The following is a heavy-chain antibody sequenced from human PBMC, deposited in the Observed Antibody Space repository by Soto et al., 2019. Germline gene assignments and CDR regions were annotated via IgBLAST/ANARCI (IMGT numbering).Heavy chain of an antibody. CDR1: GYSFTSYW. CDR3: ARRYSIFHYYGMDV. D-gene: IGHD3-3*02. J-gene: IGHJ6*02. CDR2: IDPSDSYT. Sequence: PGESLKITCKGSGYSFTSYWISWVRQMPGKGLEWMGRIDPSDSYTNYSPSFQGHVTISADKSISTAYLQWSSLKASDTAMYYCARRYSIFHYYGMDVWGQGTTVTVSS. V-gene: IGHV5-10-1*01.